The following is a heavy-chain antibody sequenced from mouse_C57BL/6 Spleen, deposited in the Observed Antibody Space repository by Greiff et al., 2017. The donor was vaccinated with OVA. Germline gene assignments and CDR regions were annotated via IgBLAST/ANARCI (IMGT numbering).Heavy chain of an antibody. V-gene: IGHV1-72*01. CDR2: IDPNSGGT. J-gene: IGHJ3*01. CDR3: ATYGSSYLFAY. Sequence: QVQLKQPGAELVKPGASVKLSCKASGYTFTSYWMHWVKQRPGRGLEWIGRIDPNSGGTKYNEKFKSKATLTVDKPSSTAYMQLSSLTSEDSAVYYCATYGSSYLFAYWGQGTLVTVSA. CDR1: GYTFTSYW. D-gene: IGHD1-1*01.